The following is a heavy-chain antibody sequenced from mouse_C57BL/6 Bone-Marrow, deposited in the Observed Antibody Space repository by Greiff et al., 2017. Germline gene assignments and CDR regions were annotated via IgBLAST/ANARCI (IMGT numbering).Heavy chain of an antibody. J-gene: IGHJ1*03. CDR2: IDPSDSYT. D-gene: IGHD2-4*01. Sequence: QVQLQQPGAELVRPGTSVKLSCKASGYTFTRYWLHWVKQRPGQGLEWIGMIDPSDSYTHYNQQFKGKATLTVDTSSSPAYMQLSSLPSEDSAVYYCASRLRRYWYFDVWGTGTTGTVSS. CDR1: GYTFTRYW. CDR3: ASRLRRYWYFDV. V-gene: IGHV1-59*01.